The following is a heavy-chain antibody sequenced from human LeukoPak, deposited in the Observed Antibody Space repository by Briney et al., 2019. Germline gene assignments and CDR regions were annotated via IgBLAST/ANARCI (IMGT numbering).Heavy chain of an antibody. CDR3: AKDIGSLLWLGESNFDY. J-gene: IGHJ4*02. Sequence: GGSLRLSCAASGFTFDDYAMHWVRQAPGKGLEWVSGISWNSGSIGYADSVKGRFTISRDNAKNSLYLQMNSLRAEDTALYYCAKDIGSLLWLGESNFDYWGQGTLVTVSS. CDR2: ISWNSGSI. D-gene: IGHD3-10*01. CDR1: GFTFDDYA. V-gene: IGHV3-9*01.